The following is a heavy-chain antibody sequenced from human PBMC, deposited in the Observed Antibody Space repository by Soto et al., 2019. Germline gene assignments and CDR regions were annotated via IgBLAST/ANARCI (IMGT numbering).Heavy chain of an antibody. CDR1: GYTFTSYG. Sequence: ASVKVSCKASGYTFTSYGISWVRQAPGQGLEWMGWISAYNGNTNYAQKLQGRVTMTTDTSTSTAYMELRSLGSDDTAVYYCARVEESIAVAGPFFDYWGQGTLVTVSS. J-gene: IGHJ4*02. V-gene: IGHV1-18*01. CDR2: ISAYNGNT. CDR3: ARVEESIAVAGPFFDY. D-gene: IGHD6-19*01.